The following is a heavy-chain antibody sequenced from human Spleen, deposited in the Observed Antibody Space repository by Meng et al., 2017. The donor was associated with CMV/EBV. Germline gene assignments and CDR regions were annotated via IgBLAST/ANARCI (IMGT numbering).Heavy chain of an antibody. J-gene: IGHJ6*02. Sequence: GESLKISCAASGFTFNSYGMHWVRQPPGKGLEWVAFIRYDGSNKYYADSVKGRFTISRDNSKNTLYLQMNSLRAEDTAVYYCTTGNFTIFGVVHLGYYYYGMDVWGQGTTVTVSS. CDR3: TTGNFTIFGVVHLGYYYYGMDV. D-gene: IGHD3-3*01. V-gene: IGHV3-30*02. CDR1: GFTFNSYG. CDR2: IRYDGSNK.